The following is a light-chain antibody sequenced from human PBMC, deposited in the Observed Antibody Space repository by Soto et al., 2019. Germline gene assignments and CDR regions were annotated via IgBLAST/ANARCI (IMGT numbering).Light chain of an antibody. CDR2: STS. CDR3: QQLYSFPLT. J-gene: IGKJ4*01. CDR1: QGISSY. Sequence: DIQLTQSPSFLSASVGDRVTITCRASQGISSYLAWYQQKPGKVPNLLIYSTSILQSGVSSRFSGSGSGTEFTLTISSLQPEDFATYYCQQLYSFPLTFGGGTKVEIK. V-gene: IGKV1-9*01.